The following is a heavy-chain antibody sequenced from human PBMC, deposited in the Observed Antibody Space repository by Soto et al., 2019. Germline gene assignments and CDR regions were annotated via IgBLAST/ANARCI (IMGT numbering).Heavy chain of an antibody. Sequence: QVQLVESGGGLVKPGGSLRLSCFTSGFTFKDYYMGWIRQAPGKGLEWLSYINSSGDAIYYADSVKGRFTTSRDNTKNSLMMEMNSLSVDDSAVYYCARGSRQRFLEWLLFDYWGQGALVTVS. J-gene: IGHJ4*02. CDR3: ARGSRQRFLEWLLFDY. CDR1: GFTFKDYY. V-gene: IGHV3-11*01. D-gene: IGHD3-3*01. CDR2: INSSGDAI.